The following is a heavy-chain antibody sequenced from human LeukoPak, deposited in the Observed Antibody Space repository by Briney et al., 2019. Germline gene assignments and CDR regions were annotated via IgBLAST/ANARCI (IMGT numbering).Heavy chain of an antibody. CDR1: GGSISSYY. J-gene: IGHJ3*02. CDR2: IYTSGST. Sequence: SETLSLTCTVSGGSISSYYWSWIRQPAGKGLEWIGRIYTSGSTNYNPSLKNRVTMSVDTSKNQFSLKLSSVTAADTAVYYCARGPDYYDSSGYDAFDIWGQGTMVTVSS. CDR3: ARGPDYYDSSGYDAFDI. V-gene: IGHV4-4*07. D-gene: IGHD3-22*01.